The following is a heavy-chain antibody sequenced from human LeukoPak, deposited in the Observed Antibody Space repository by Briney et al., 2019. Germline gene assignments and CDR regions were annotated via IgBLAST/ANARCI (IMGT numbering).Heavy chain of an antibody. Sequence: ASVKVSCKASGGTFSSCGISWVRQAPGQGLEWMGGFIPIFGTTNYAQKFQGRVTITADESTSTVYMEMSSLTSEDTAVYYCARAGGVCGDDCYWPFKYWGQGTLVTISS. D-gene: IGHD2-21*02. CDR3: ARAGGVCGDDCYWPFKY. CDR2: FIPIFGTT. J-gene: IGHJ4*02. CDR1: GGTFSSCG. V-gene: IGHV1-69*13.